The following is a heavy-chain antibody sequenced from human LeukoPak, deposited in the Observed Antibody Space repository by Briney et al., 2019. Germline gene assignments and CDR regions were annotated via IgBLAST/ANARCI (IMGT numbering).Heavy chain of an antibody. J-gene: IGHJ4*02. Sequence: PGGTLRLSCAASGFTFSSYGMSWVRQAPGKGLEWVSAISGSGGSTYYADSVKGRFTISRDNSKNTLYLQMNSLRAEDTAVYYCAREYGYSYGSGFDYWGQGTLVTVSS. CDR2: ISGSGGST. V-gene: IGHV3-23*01. CDR1: GFTFSSYG. CDR3: AREYGYSYGSGFDY. D-gene: IGHD5-18*01.